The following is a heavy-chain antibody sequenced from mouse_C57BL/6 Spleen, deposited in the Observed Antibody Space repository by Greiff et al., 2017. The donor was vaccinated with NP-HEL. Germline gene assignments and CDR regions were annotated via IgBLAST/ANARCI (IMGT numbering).Heavy chain of an antibody. CDR1: GFTFSSYG. CDR3: ARQLRLDAMDY. D-gene: IGHD3-2*02. Sequence: EVKLMESGGDLVKPGGSLKLSCAASGFTFSSYGMSWVRQTPDKRLEWVATISSGGSYTYYPDSVKGRFTISRDNAKNTLYLQMSSLKSEDTAMYYCARQLRLDAMDYWGQGTSVTVSS. CDR2: ISSGGSYT. J-gene: IGHJ4*01. V-gene: IGHV5-6*01.